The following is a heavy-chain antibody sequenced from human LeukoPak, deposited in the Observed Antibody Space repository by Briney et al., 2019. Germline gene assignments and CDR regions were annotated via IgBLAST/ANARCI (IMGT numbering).Heavy chain of an antibody. CDR1: GGTFSSYA. CDR3: ARSPRGQMLGTNFDY. D-gene: IGHD2-8*01. CDR2: ISAYNGNT. J-gene: IGHJ4*02. Sequence: GASVKVSCKASGGTFSSYAISWVRQAPGQGLEWMGWISAYNGNTNYAQKLQGRVTMTTDTSTSTAYMELRSLRSDDTAVYYCARSPRGQMLGTNFDYWGQGTLVTVSS. V-gene: IGHV1-18*01.